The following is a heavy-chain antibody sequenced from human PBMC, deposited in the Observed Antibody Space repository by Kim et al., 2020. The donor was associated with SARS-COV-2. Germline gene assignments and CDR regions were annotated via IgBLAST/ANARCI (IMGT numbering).Heavy chain of an antibody. Sequence: GGSLRLSCAASGFTITSCAMSWVRQAPGKGLEWVSAIAANGGGTYYADSVRGRFIISRDIPKKTLYLQMNSLTAEDTAAYYCAKSRTGDYWNAADNWGLG. CDR1: GFTITSCA. CDR2: IAANGGGT. CDR3: AKSRTGDYWNAADN. J-gene: IGHJ4*02. V-gene: IGHV3-23*01. D-gene: IGHD1-1*01.